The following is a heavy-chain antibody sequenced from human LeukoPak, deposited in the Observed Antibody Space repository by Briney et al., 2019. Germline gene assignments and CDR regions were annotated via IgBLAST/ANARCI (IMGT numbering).Heavy chain of an antibody. D-gene: IGHD6-6*01. Sequence: GESLKISCKGSGYSFTSCWIGWVRQMPGKGLEWMGIIYPGDSDTRYSPSFQGQVTISADKSISAAYLQWSSLKASDSAVYYCAREYSSSGNWFDPWGQGTLVTVSS. CDR1: GYSFTSCW. CDR2: IYPGDSDT. V-gene: IGHV5-51*01. J-gene: IGHJ5*02. CDR3: AREYSSSGNWFDP.